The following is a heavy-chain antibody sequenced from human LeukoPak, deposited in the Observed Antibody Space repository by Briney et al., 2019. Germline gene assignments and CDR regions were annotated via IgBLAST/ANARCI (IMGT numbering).Heavy chain of an antibody. D-gene: IGHD5-12*01. Sequence: GGSLRLSCAASGFTFSSYTIHWVRQAPGKGLEWVSSISSSSSYICYADSVKGRFTISRDNAKNSLFLQMNSLRAEDTAVYYCARTEWLRSGYYFDYWGQGTLVTVSS. J-gene: IGHJ4*02. V-gene: IGHV3-21*01. CDR1: GFTFSSYT. CDR2: ISSSSSYI. CDR3: ARTEWLRSGYYFDY.